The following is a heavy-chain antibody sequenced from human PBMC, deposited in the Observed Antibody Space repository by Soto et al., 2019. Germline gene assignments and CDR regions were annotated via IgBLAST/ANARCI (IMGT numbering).Heavy chain of an antibody. Sequence: QVQLVESGGGVVQPGRSLRLSCAASGFTFSSYGMHWVRQAPGKGLEWVAVISYDGSNKYYADSVKGRFTISRDNSKNTLYLQMNSLRAEDTAVYYCARDLAIFGAPNGYFDYWGQGTLVTVSS. CDR1: GFTFSSYG. CDR2: ISYDGSNK. CDR3: ARDLAIFGAPNGYFDY. D-gene: IGHD3-3*02. V-gene: IGHV3-30*03. J-gene: IGHJ4*02.